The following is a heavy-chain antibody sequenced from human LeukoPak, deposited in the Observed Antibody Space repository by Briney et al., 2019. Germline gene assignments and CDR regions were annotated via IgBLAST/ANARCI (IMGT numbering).Heavy chain of an antibody. D-gene: IGHD3-10*02. J-gene: IGHJ6*02. CDR3: AKASVVRGYYYYGMDV. V-gene: IGHV3-23*01. CDR2: ISDSGGIT. CDR1: FIFSTYA. Sequence: GGSLRLSCAASFIFSTYAMNWVRQAPGKGLEWVSAISDSGGITYYADSVKGRFTISRDNSKNTLYLQMNSLRAEDTAIYYCAKASVVRGYYYYGMDVWGQGTTVTVSS.